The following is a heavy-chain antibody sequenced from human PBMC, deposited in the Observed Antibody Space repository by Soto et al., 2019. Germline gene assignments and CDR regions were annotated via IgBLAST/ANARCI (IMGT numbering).Heavy chain of an antibody. CDR3: AREPYIVATISKPGPHYYYGMDV. CDR2: INPSGGST. CDR1: GYPFTSYY. D-gene: IGHD5-12*01. V-gene: IGHV1-46*01. J-gene: IGHJ6*02. Sequence: XSVKGSYKASGYPFTSYYMHWVRQAPGQGLEWMGIINPSGGSTSYAQKFQGRVTMTRDTSTSTVYMELSSLRSEDTAVYYCAREPYIVATISKPGPHYYYGMDVWGQGTTVTVSS.